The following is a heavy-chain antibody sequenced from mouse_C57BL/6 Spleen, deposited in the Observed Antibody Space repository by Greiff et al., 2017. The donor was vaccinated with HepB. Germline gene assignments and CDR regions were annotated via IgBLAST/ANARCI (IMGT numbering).Heavy chain of an antibody. CDR2: IYPGDGDT. Sequence: VQLQQSGPELVKPGASVKISCKASGYAFSSSWMNWVKQRPGKGLEWIGRIYPGDGDTNYNGKFKGKATLTADKTSSTAYMQLSSLTSEDSAVYFCARPTYSNPFDYWGQGTTLTVSS. V-gene: IGHV1-82*01. D-gene: IGHD2-5*01. J-gene: IGHJ2*01. CDR1: GYAFSSSW. CDR3: ARPTYSNPFDY.